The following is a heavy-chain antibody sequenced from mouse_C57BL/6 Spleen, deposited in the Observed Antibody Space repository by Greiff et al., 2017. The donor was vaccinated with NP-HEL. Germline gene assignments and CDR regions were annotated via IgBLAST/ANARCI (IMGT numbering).Heavy chain of an antibody. D-gene: IGHD2-1*01. J-gene: IGHJ4*01. Sequence: EVKLMESGGGLVKPGGSLKLSCAASGFTFSDYGMHWVRQAPEKGLEWVAYLSSGSSTIYYADPVTGRFTISRDNAKNTLFLQMTSLRSEDTAMYYCARGSPLLMDYWGQGTSVTVSS. V-gene: IGHV5-17*01. CDR3: ARGSPLLMDY. CDR1: GFTFSDYG. CDR2: LSSGSSTI.